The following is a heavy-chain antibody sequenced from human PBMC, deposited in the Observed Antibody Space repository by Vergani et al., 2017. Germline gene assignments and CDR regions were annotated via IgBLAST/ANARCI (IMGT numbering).Heavy chain of an antibody. CDR3: ARSRPYCTSGSCPAI. D-gene: IGHD2-15*01. CDR1: GGSFNDYW. Sequence: QVQLKESGPGLVKPSETLSLTCAIYGGSFNDYWWTWIRQPPGKGLEWIGHIHTGGSTDLNPSFKSRVSISVDTSKSQFSLKLNSVTVADTAVYYCARSRPYCTSGSCPAIWGQGTLVTVSS. J-gene: IGHJ4*02. V-gene: IGHV4-4*09. CDR2: IHTGGST.